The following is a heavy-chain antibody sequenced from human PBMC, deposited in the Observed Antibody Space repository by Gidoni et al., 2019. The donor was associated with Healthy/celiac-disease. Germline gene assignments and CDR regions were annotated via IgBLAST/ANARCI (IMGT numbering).Heavy chain of an antibody. CDR1: GGSFSGYY. D-gene: IGHD2-2*02. V-gene: IGHV4-34*01. CDR3: ARVAPASCSSTSCYRGWFDP. Sequence: QVQLQQWGAGLLKPSETLSLTCAVYGGSFSGYYWSWLRQPPGKGLEWIGEINHSGSTNYSPSLKSRVTISVDTSKNQFSLKLSSVTAADTAVYYCARVAPASCSSTSCYRGWFDPWGQGTLVTVSS. J-gene: IGHJ5*02. CDR2: INHSGST.